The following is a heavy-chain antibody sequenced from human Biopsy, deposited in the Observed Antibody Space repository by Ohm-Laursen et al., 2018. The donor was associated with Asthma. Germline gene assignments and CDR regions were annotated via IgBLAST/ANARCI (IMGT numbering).Heavy chain of an antibody. V-gene: IGHV3-7*01. D-gene: IGHD3-3*02. CDR1: GFTFGDYW. Sequence: SLRLSCAASGFTFGDYWMSWARQAPGKGLEWVANIKHDGTEKNHVDSLKGRFTISRDNAKNSLYLQMNSLRAEDTAVYYCARTFHFWSPYHAEHYQLWGQGTLVTVPS. CDR3: ARTFHFWSPYHAEHYQL. CDR2: IKHDGTEK. J-gene: IGHJ1*01.